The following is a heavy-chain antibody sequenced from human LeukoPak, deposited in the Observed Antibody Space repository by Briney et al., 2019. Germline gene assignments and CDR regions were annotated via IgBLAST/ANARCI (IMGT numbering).Heavy chain of an antibody. V-gene: IGHV3-30*18. CDR2: ISYDGSNK. J-gene: IGHJ4*02. CDR3: ANENYYGSGSYPDY. D-gene: IGHD3-10*01. CDR1: GFTFSSYG. Sequence: GGSLRLSCAASGFTFSSYGIHWVRQAPGRGLEWVALISYDGSNKYYADSVKGRFTISRDNSKNTLYLQMNSLRAEDTAVYYCANENYYGSGSYPDYWGQGALVTVSS.